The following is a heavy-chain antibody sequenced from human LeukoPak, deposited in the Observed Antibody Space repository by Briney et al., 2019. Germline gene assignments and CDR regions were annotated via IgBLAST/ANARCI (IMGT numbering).Heavy chain of an antibody. Sequence: SETLSLTCTVSGYSISSGYYWGWIRQPPGKGLEWIGSIYHSGSTNYNPSLKSRVTISVDTSKNQFSLKLSSVTAADTAVYYCARGGGPTGYYFDYWGQGTLVTVSS. CDR2: IYHSGST. CDR1: GYSISSGYY. V-gene: IGHV4-38-2*02. J-gene: IGHJ4*02. D-gene: IGHD4-17*01. CDR3: ARGGGPTGYYFDY.